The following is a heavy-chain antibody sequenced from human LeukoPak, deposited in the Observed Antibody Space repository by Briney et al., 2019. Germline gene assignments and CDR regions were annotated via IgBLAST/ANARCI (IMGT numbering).Heavy chain of an antibody. Sequence: SETLSLTCTVSGGSISSGGYYWSWIRQHPGKGLEWIGYIYYSGSTNYNPSLKSRVTISVDTSKNQFSLKLSSVTAADTAVYYCARDASIAVAGTDIWGQGTMVTVSS. J-gene: IGHJ3*02. CDR2: IYYSGST. CDR1: GGSISSGGYY. D-gene: IGHD6-19*01. V-gene: IGHV4-61*08. CDR3: ARDASIAVAGTDI.